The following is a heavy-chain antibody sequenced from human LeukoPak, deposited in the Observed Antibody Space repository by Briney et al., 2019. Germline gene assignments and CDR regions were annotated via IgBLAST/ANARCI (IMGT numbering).Heavy chain of an antibody. J-gene: IGHJ4*02. D-gene: IGHD4-17*01. CDR3: ARDDYGETFDY. CDR2: ISYDAKSN. Sequence: PGGSLRLSCVTSGFTFSSYGMHWVRQVPGKGLEWVAVISYDAKSNYHVDSVKGRFTISRDNSKNTLYLQMNSLRAEDTAVYYCARDDYGETFDYWGQGTLVTVSS. V-gene: IGHV3-30*03. CDR1: GFTFSSYG.